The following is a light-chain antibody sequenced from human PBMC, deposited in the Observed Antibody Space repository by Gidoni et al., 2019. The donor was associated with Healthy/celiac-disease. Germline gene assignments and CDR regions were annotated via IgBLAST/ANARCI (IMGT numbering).Light chain of an antibody. J-gene: IGKJ4*01. CDR1: QGISSY. CDR2: DAS. CDR3: QQRSNWLT. Sequence: IVLTQSPATLSLSPGERATLSCRASQGISSYLAWYQQKPGQAPRLLIYDASNRATGIPARFSGSGPGTDFTLTISSLEPEDFAVYYCQQRSNWLTFGGGTKVETK. V-gene: IGKV3D-11*01.